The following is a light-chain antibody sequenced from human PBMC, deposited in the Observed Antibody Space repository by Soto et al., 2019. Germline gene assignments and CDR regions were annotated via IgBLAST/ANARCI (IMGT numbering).Light chain of an antibody. J-gene: IGKJ4*01. CDR2: ATS. Sequence: TVSLKKEERATLSCMASQSVGSSYLAWYQQKPGQAPRLLIYATSSRATGIPDRFSGSGSGTDFTITISRLEPEDFVLYCCKEFSSHPITFGGG. CDR3: KEFSSHPIT. CDR1: QSVGSSY. V-gene: IGKV3-20*01.